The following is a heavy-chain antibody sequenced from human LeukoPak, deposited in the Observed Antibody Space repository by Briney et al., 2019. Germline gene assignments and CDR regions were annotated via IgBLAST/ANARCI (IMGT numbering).Heavy chain of an antibody. Sequence: SVKLSCKASGGTFSSYAISWVRQAPGQGLEWMGRIIPIFGIANYAQKFQGRVTITADKSTSTDYMELSSLRSEDTAVYYCARNGYGSSGYPVWGQGTMVTVSS. CDR2: IIPIFGIA. CDR3: ARNGYGSSGYPV. V-gene: IGHV1-69*04. D-gene: IGHD3-22*01. J-gene: IGHJ3*01. CDR1: GGTFSSYA.